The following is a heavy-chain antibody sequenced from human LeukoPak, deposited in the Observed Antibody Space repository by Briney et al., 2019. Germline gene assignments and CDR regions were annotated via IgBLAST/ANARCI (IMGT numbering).Heavy chain of an antibody. D-gene: IGHD2-8*01. J-gene: IGHJ4*02. CDR2: IRYDGSNK. Sequence: WRSLSLSCVTSALSVSSYGRDWIWQAAVTVMKWVAFIRYDGSNKYYADSVKGRFTISRDNSKNTLYLQMNSLRAEDTAMYYCAKDLRAVLIVSPLDYWGPGILVTVSS. V-gene: IGHV3-30*02. CDR1: ALSVSSYG. CDR3: AKDLRAVLIVSPLDY.